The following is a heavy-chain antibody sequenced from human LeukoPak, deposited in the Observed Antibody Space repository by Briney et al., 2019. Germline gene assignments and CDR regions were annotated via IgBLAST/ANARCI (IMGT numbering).Heavy chain of an antibody. D-gene: IGHD3-16*01. CDR3: AKGTYDYLWGSYEDY. CDR2: ISGSGGST. J-gene: IGHJ4*02. V-gene: IGHV3-23*01. CDR1: GFTFSSYA. Sequence: GGSLRLSCAASGFTFSSYAMSWIRQAPGKGLEWVSGISGSGGSTYYADSVKGRFTISRDNSKNTLYLQMNGLRAEDTAVYYCAKGTYDYLWGSYEDYWGQGTLVTVSS.